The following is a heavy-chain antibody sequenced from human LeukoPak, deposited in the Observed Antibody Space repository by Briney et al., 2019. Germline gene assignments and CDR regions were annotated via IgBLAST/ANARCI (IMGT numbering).Heavy chain of an antibody. CDR2: IYYSGRT. D-gene: IGHD2-8*01. J-gene: IGHJ3*02. V-gene: IGHV4-31*03. Sequence: PSETLSLTCTVSGGSISSGGYYWSWIRQHPGKGLEWIGYIYYSGRTYYNPSLKSRVAISVDTSKNQFSLKLSSVTAADTAVYYCARILGYCTNGVCYNFAFDIWGQGTMVTVSS. CDR1: GGSISSGGYY. CDR3: ARILGYCTNGVCYNFAFDI.